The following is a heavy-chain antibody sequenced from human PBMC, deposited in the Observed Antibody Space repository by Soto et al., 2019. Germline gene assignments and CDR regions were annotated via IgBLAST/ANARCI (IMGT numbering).Heavy chain of an antibody. J-gene: IGHJ1*01. D-gene: IGHD3-16*01. CDR2: ISYDGSKT. V-gene: IGHV3-30*18. CDR3: AKRGDWGSHKYPQE. Sequence: QVQLVESGGGVVQPGRSLRLSCAASGFTFSNFGMHWARQAPGKGLEWVADISYDGSKTSYADSVKGRYIVSRDYSKNTLYLQMNSLRAEDTAVYYCAKRGDWGSHKYPQEWGQGTLVIVSS. CDR1: GFTFSNFG.